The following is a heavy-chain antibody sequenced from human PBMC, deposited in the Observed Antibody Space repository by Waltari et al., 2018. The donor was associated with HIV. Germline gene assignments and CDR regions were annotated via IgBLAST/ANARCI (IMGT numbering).Heavy chain of an antibody. D-gene: IGHD3-3*01. CDR2: INPNRGGT. J-gene: IGHJ6*02. V-gene: IGHV1-2*02. CDR3: ARAPPTAIFGVVIGWMDV. Sequence: QVQLVQSGAEVRKPGASVKVSCRASGYTFTGYYMPWGRPAPGQRLEWVGRINPNRGGTNYAKKVQGRVTMTRDTASTTANMELSRLRSDDTAVDYCARAPPTAIFGVVIGWMDVWGQGTTVTVSS. CDR1: GYTFTGYY.